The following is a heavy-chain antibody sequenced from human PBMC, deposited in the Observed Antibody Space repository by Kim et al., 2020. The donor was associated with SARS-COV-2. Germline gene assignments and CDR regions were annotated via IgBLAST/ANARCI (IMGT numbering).Heavy chain of an antibody. CDR2: IWYDGSKK. CDR1: GFTFSSYG. CDR3: ARNQADNWLDS. Sequence: SCAASGFTFSSYGMHWVRQAPGKGLEWVAVIWYDGSKKYHADSVKGRFTISRDDSKNTLFLQMNSLRAEDTALYYCARNQADNWLDSWGQGTLVTVSS. J-gene: IGHJ5*01. V-gene: IGHV3-33*01.